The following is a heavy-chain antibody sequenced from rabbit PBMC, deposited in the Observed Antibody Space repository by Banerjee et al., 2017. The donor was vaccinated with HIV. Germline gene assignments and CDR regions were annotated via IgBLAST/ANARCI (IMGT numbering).Heavy chain of an antibody. CDR1: GFSFSGSYW. CDR3: ARDLAAVTGWNFGL. Sequence: QSLEESGGDLVKPGASLTLTCKASGFSFSGSYWMCWVRQAPGKGLEWIACIYAGDGSTYYASWAKGRFTISRASSTTVTLQMTSLTAADTATYFCARDLAAVTGWNFGLWGQGTLVTVS. D-gene: IGHD7-1*01. J-gene: IGHJ4*01. V-gene: IGHV1S40*01. CDR2: IYAGDGST.